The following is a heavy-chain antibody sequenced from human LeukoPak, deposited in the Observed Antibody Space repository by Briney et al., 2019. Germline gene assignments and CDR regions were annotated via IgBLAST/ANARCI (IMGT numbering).Heavy chain of an antibody. V-gene: IGHV1-69*04. CDR3: ARLGGSSGWLNDY. CDR2: IIPILGIA. Sequence: GSSVKVSCKASGGTFSSYAISWVRRAPGQGLEWMGSIIPILGIANYAQKFQGRVTITADKSTSTAYMELSSLRSEDTAVYYCARLGGSSGWLNDYWGQGTLVTVSS. J-gene: IGHJ4*02. D-gene: IGHD6-19*01. CDR1: GGTFSSYA.